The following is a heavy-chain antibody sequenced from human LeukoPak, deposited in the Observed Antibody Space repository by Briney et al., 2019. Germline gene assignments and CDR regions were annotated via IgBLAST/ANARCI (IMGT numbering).Heavy chain of an antibody. CDR1: GFTFSNAW. V-gene: IGHV3-15*01. Sequence: GGSLRLSCAASGFTFSNAWMSWVRQAPGKGLEWVGRIKSKTDGGTTDYAAPVKGRFTISRDDSKNTLYLRMNSLKTEDTAVYYCTTDPQEMATTTDYWGQGTLVTVSS. CDR2: IKSKTDGGTT. D-gene: IGHD5-24*01. J-gene: IGHJ4*02. CDR3: TTDPQEMATTTDY.